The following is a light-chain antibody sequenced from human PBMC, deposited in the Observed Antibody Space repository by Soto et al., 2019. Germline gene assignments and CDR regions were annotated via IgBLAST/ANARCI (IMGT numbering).Light chain of an antibody. CDR3: QQYYSLPRT. Sequence: DSQRTQSPSTLSGSVGDRVTITFLASQTISSWLAWYQQKPGKAPKLLIYDASSLQSGVPSRFSGSGSGTDFTLTISCLQSEDFATYYCQQYYSLPRTFGQGTKVDI. CDR1: QTISSW. J-gene: IGKJ1*01. CDR2: DAS. V-gene: IGKV1-5*01.